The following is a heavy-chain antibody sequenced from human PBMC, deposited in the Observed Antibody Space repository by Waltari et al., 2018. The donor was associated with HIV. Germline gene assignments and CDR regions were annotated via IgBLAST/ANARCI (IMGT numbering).Heavy chain of an antibody. CDR2: IHSSGGT. V-gene: IGHV3-53*01. J-gene: IGHJ4*02. CDR3: ARDTTVVGTRYFDY. D-gene: IGHD6-13*01. CDR1: GFTVSTVY. Sequence: EVQLVESGGGLIQPGGSLRLSGAASGFTVSTVYLRWVLQAPGKGLEWVSVIHSSGGTNYAYSVKGRFTISRDNSKNTLYLQMNSLGAEDTAVYYCARDTTVVGTRYFDYWGRGTLVTVSS.